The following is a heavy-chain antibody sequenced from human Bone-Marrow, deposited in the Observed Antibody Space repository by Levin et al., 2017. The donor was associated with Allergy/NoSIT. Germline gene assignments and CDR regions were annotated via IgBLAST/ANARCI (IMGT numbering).Heavy chain of an antibody. J-gene: IGHJ3*02. Sequence: KVSCKGSGYSFTSYWIGWVRQMPGKGLEWMGIIYPGDSDTRYSPSFQGQVTISADKSISTAYLQWSSLKASDTAMYYCARGSKGYYYDSSGDNYAFDIWGQGTMVTVSS. D-gene: IGHD3-22*01. V-gene: IGHV5-51*01. CDR3: ARGSKGYYYDSSGDNYAFDI. CDR1: GYSFTSYW. CDR2: IYPGDSDT.